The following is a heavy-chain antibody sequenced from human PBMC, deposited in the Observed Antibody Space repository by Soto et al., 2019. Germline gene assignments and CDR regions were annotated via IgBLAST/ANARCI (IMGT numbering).Heavy chain of an antibody. CDR1: GFTFSSYS. D-gene: IGHD3-10*01. J-gene: IGHJ4*02. CDR2: ISSGGDT. Sequence: GGSLRLSCAASGFTFSSYSMSWVRQAPGKGLEWVSHISSGGDTYYTDSVKGRFTISRDNYKNTLFLQMNSLRAEDAAVYYCAKDWDGSGSYTTPFDYWGQGTPVTVSS. V-gene: IGHV3-23*01. CDR3: AKDWDGSGSYTTPFDY.